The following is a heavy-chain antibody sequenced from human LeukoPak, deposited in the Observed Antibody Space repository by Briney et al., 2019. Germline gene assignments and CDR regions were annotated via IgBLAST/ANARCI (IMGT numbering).Heavy chain of an antibody. Sequence: SETLSLTCTVSGGSVSSGDYYWSWIRQPPGKGLEWIGYIYYSGSTNYNPSLKSRVTMSLDTSKNQFSLKLSSVTAADTAVYYCARVRMVRGVNHFDYWGQGTLVTVSS. CDR2: IYYSGST. CDR1: GGSVSSGDYY. J-gene: IGHJ4*02. CDR3: ARVRMVRGVNHFDY. V-gene: IGHV4-61*08. D-gene: IGHD3-10*01.